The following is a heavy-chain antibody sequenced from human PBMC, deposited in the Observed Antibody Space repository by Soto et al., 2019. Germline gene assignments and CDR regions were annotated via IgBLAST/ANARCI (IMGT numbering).Heavy chain of an antibody. V-gene: IGHV5-51*01. CDR2: IYPGDSDT. Sequence: GESLKISCKGSGYSFTSYWIGWVRQMPGKGLEWMVIIYPGDSDTRYSPSFQGQVTISADKSITTAYLQWSSLKASDTAMYYCPSIRYYYDSSGYTCSFHXWGQVTLVTVSX. J-gene: IGHJ4*02. CDR1: GYSFTSYW. D-gene: IGHD3-22*01. CDR3: PSIRYYYDSSGYTCSFHX.